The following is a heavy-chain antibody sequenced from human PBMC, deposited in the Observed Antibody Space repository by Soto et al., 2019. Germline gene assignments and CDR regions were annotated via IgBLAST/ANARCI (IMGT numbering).Heavy chain of an antibody. J-gene: IGHJ6*02. CDR1: GGSISSGGYS. V-gene: IGHV4-30-2*01. CDR2: IYHSGST. Sequence: QLQLQESGSGLVKPSQTLSLTCAVSGGSISSGGYSWSWIRQPPGKGLEWIGYIYHSGSTYYNPSLKSRVTISVDRSKNQFSLKLSSVTAADTAVYYCARDRLVPAAMSPEYYYYGMDVWGQGTTVTVSS. CDR3: ARDRLVPAAMSPEYYYYGMDV. D-gene: IGHD2-2*01.